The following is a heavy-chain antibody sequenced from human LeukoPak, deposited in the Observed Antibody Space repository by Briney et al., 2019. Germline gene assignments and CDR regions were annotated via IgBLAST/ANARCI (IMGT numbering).Heavy chain of an antibody. CDR2: IYHSGST. Sequence: PSETLSLTCTVSGYSISSGYYWGWIRQPPGKGLEWIGSIYHSGSTYYNPSLKSRVTISVDTSKNQFSLKLSSVTAADTAVYYCARVGSWSVTGWFDPWGQGTLVTVSS. CDR1: GYSISSGYY. J-gene: IGHJ5*02. CDR3: ARVGSWSVTGWFDP. D-gene: IGHD6-13*01. V-gene: IGHV4-38-2*02.